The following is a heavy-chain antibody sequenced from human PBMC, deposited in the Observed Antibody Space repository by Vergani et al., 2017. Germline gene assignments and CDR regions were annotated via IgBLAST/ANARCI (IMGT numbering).Heavy chain of an antibody. CDR2: IQKDGIDK. Sequence: LQLLESGGGLVQPGGSLRLSCAASGFPFSTSGMHWVRQAPGKGLEWVAFIQKDGIDKFYADSVRGRFTISRDISKNTPYLEMNSLSAEDTALYHCVKDQPVFDEWGRGTLVSVS. J-gene: IGHJ4*02. V-gene: IGHV3-30*02. CDR1: GFPFSTSG. CDR3: VKDQPVFDE.